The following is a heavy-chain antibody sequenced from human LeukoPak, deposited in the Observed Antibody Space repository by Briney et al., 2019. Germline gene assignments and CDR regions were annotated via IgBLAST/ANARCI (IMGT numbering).Heavy chain of an antibody. CDR3: VREDTPATANY. J-gene: IGHJ4*02. CDR2: LYNAGST. CDR1: GFTVSNKY. Sequence: GGSLRLSCVASGFTVSNKYMSWVRQAPGKGLEWVSVLYNAGSTYYADSVKGRFTISRDNSKDTLFLQMHSLRPGDTAVYYCVREDTPATANYWGQGTLVTISS. D-gene: IGHD2-21*02. V-gene: IGHV3-53*01.